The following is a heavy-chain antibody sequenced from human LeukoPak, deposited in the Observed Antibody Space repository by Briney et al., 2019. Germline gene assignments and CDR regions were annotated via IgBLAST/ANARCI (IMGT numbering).Heavy chain of an antibody. D-gene: IGHD2-15*01. CDR1: GFTFSSYS. CDR2: ISSSSSYI. Sequence: GGSLRLSCAASGFTFSSYSMNWVRQAPGKGLEWVSSISSSSSYIYYADSVKGRFTISRDNAKNSLYLQMNSLRAEDTAVYYCARVWEGIGGYCSGGSCYSIDYWGQGTLVAVSS. J-gene: IGHJ4*02. CDR3: ARVWEGIGGYCSGGSCYSIDY. V-gene: IGHV3-21*01.